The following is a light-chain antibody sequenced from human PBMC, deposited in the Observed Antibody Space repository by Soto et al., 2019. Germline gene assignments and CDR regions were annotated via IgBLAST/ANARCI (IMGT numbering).Light chain of an antibody. CDR2: AAS. CDR3: QQYNSWPTIFT. CDR1: QSVSTN. J-gene: IGKJ3*01. V-gene: IGKV3-15*01. Sequence: ERVMTQSPATLSVSPGERATLSCMASQSVSTNLPWHQQKPGQAPRLLIYAASTRATGVPARFSGSGSGTEFTLTISSLQSEDFAVYDCQQYNSWPTIFTFGPGTKVAIK.